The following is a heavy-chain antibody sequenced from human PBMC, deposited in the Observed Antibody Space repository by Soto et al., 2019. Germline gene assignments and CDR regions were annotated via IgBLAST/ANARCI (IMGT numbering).Heavy chain of an antibody. V-gene: IGHV4-34*01. Sequence: LETLSLTCTVYGGSFSGYCWSWIRQPPGKGLEWIGEINHSGSTNYNPSLKSRVTISVDTSKNQFSLKLSSVTAADTAVYYCAHKGGYCSSTSCPIQYYYYYMDVWGKGTTVTVSS. CDR1: GGSFSGYC. D-gene: IGHD2-2*01. CDR3: AHKGGYCSSTSCPIQYYYYYMDV. J-gene: IGHJ6*03. CDR2: INHSGST.